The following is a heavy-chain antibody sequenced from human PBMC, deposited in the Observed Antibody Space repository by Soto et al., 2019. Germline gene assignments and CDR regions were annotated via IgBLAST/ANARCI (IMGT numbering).Heavy chain of an antibody. CDR1: GFTFSSYA. Sequence: QVQLVESGGGVVQPGRSLRLSCAASGFTFSSYAMHWVRQAPGKGLGWVAVISYDGSNKYYADSVKGRFTISRDNSKNTLYLQMNSLRAEDTAVYYCARDHKYSSSSAYYYGMDVWGQGTTVTVSS. V-gene: IGHV3-30-3*01. D-gene: IGHD6-6*01. CDR2: ISYDGSNK. J-gene: IGHJ6*02. CDR3: ARDHKYSSSSAYYYGMDV.